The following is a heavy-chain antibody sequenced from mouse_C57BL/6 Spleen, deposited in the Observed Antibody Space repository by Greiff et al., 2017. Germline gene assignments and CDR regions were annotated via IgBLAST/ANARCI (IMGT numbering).Heavy chain of an antibody. CDR3: ARWDYYGSSVAWFAY. CDR1: GFNIKDDY. J-gene: IGHJ3*01. Sequence: EVQRVESGAELVKPGASVKLSCTASGFNIKDDYMHWVKQRTEQGLEWIGRIDPEDGETKYAPKFQGKATITAYTSSNTSYLQLSSLTSEDTAVYYCARWDYYGSSVAWFAYWGQGTLVTVSA. CDR2: IDPEDGET. V-gene: IGHV14-2*01. D-gene: IGHD1-1*01.